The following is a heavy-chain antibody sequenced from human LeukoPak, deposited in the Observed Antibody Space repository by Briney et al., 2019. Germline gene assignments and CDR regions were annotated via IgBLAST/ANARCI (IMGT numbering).Heavy chain of an antibody. CDR2: IYYSGST. V-gene: IGHV4-30-4*08. CDR1: GDSITAYY. CDR3: ARASSDYDFWSGYYNPNWFDP. Sequence: SETLSLTCTVSGDSITAYYWNWVRQPPGKGLEWIGYIYYSGSTYYNPSLKSRVTISVDTSKNQFSLKLSSVTAADTAVYYCARASSDYDFWSGYYNPNWFDPWGQGTLVTVSS. D-gene: IGHD3-3*01. J-gene: IGHJ5*02.